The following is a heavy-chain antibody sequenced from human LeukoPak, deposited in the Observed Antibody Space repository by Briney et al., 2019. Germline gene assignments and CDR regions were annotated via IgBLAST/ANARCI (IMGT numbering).Heavy chain of an antibody. D-gene: IGHD3-10*01. CDR3: ARVSPGSYGDY. Sequence: SETLSLTCTVSGGSISSSSYYWGWIRQPPGKGLEWIGSIYYSGSTYYNPSLKSRVTISVDTSKNQFSLKLSSVTAADTAVYYCARVSPGSYGDYWGQGTLVTVSS. J-gene: IGHJ4*02. CDR1: GGSISSSSYY. CDR2: IYYSGST. V-gene: IGHV4-39*07.